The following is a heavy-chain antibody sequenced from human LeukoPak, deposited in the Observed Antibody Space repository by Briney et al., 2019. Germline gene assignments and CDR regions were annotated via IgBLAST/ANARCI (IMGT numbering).Heavy chain of an antibody. CDR2: ISYDGSNK. D-gene: IGHD4-17*01. V-gene: IGHV3-30*18. J-gene: IGHJ5*01. CDR1: GFTFSSYG. Sequence: PGGTLRLSCTTSGFTFSSYGMSWVRQAPGKGLEWVALISYDGSNKYYADSVKGRFTISRDNSKNTLYLQMNSLRAEDTAVYYCVKPYPTLTTSSVLDTWGQGTLVTVSS. CDR3: VKPYPTLTTSSVLDT.